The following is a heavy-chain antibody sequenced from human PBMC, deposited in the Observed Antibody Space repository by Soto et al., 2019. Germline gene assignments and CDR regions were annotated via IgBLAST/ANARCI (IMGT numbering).Heavy chain of an antibody. V-gene: IGHV4-59*01. D-gene: IGHD2-21*02. Sequence: SETLSLTCTVSGGSISSYYWSWIRQPPGKGLEWIGYIYYSGITNYNPSLKSRVTISVDTSKNQFSLKLNSVTAADTAVYYCSLDLWGYCGVDCYAVDVWGQGTTVTVSS. CDR2: IYYSGIT. CDR3: SLDLWGYCGVDCYAVDV. J-gene: IGHJ6*02. CDR1: GGSISSYY.